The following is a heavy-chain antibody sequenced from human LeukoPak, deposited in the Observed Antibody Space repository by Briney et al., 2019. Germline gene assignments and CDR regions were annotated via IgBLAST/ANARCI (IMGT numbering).Heavy chain of an antibody. D-gene: IGHD6-13*01. V-gene: IGHV4-34*01. CDR2: INHSGST. J-gene: IGHJ5*02. CDR1: GGSFSGYY. Sequence: PSETLSLTCAVYGGSFSGYYWSWIRQPPGKGLEWIGEINHSGSTNYNPSLKSRVTISVDTSKNQFSLKLSSVTAADTAVYYCARGPFVIAAAGRDGFDPWGQGTLVTVSS. CDR3: ARGPFVIAAAGRDGFDP.